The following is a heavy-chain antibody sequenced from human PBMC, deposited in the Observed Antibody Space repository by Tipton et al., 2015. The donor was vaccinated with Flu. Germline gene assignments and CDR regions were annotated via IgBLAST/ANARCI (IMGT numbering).Heavy chain of an antibody. CDR3: ARDRGYSCFDY. Sequence: SLRLSCAASGFTFSSYWMSWVRQAPGKGLEWVANMNQGGSEINYVDAVKGRFTISRDNAKTSLYLQMKSLRAEDTALYYCARDRGYSCFDYWGQGNLVTVSS. CDR2: MNQGGSEI. J-gene: IGHJ4*02. CDR1: GFTFSSYW. V-gene: IGHV3-7*01. D-gene: IGHD5-12*01.